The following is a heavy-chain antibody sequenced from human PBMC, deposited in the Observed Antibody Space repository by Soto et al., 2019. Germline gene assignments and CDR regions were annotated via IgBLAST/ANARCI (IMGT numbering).Heavy chain of an antibody. V-gene: IGHV4-34*01. CDR2: INHSGST. CDR1: GGSFSGYY. J-gene: IGHJ6*02. D-gene: IGHD3-10*01. Sequence: SETLSLTCAVYGGSFSGYYWSWIRQPPGKGLEWIGEINHSGSTNYNPSLKSRVTISVDTSKNQFSLKLSSVTAADTAVYYCARRLLWFGESAGYGMDVWGQGTTVTVSS. CDR3: ARRLLWFGESAGYGMDV.